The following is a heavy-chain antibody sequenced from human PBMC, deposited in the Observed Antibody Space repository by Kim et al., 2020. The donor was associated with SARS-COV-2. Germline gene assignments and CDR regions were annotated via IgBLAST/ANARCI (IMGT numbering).Heavy chain of an antibody. CDR1: GYTFTGYY. J-gene: IGHJ4*02. CDR2: IYPNSGGT. Sequence: ASVKVSCKASGYTFTGYYMHWVRQAPGQGLEWMGWIYPNSGGTNYAQKFQGRVTMTRDTSISTAYMELSRLRSDDTAVYYCARVYYDILTGYPLFDYWGQGTLVTVSS. D-gene: IGHD3-9*01. V-gene: IGHV1-2*02. CDR3: ARVYYDILTGYPLFDY.